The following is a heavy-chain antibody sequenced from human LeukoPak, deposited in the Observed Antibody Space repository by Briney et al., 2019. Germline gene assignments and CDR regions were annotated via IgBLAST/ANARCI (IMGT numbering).Heavy chain of an antibody. V-gene: IGHV4-4*07. J-gene: IGHJ4*02. CDR3: ARDISGSLYFDY. D-gene: IGHD3-10*01. CDR2: LYISGST. CDR1: GASISSYY. Sequence: SETLSLTCSVSGASISSYYYNWIRQTAGGGLEWIGRLYISGSTDYNPSLKSRVTISVDTSNNQFFLELTSVTAADTAVYFCARDISGSLYFDYWGQGVLVTVSS.